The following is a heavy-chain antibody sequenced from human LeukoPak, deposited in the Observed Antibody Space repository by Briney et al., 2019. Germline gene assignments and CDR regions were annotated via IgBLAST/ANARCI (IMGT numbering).Heavy chain of an antibody. V-gene: IGHV3-15*01. CDR1: GFTFSNAW. CDR2: IKSKTDGGTT. CDR3: TTGSYCGGEYFDY. D-gene: IGHD1-26*01. Sequence: GGSLRLSCAASGFTFSNAWMSWVRQAPGKGLEWVGRIKSKTDGGTTDYAAPVKGRFTISRDDSKNTLYLQMNSLKTEDTAVYYCTTGSYCGGEYFDYWGQGTLDTVSS. J-gene: IGHJ4*02.